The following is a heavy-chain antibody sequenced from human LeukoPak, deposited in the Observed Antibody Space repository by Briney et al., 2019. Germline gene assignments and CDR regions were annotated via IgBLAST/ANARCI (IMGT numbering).Heavy chain of an antibody. Sequence: GGSLRLSCAASGFTFSSYGMHWVRQAPGKGLEWVAVISYDGSNKYYADSVKGRFTISRDNSKNTLYLQMNSLRAEDTAVYYCAMIPFGGVIVTVDYWGQGTLVTVSS. V-gene: IGHV3-30*03. J-gene: IGHJ4*02. CDR1: GFTFSSYG. D-gene: IGHD3-16*02. CDR2: ISYDGSNK. CDR3: AMIPFGGVIVTVDY.